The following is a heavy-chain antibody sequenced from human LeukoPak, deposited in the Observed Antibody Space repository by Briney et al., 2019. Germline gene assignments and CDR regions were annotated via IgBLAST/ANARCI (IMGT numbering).Heavy chain of an antibody. J-gene: IGHJ3*02. D-gene: IGHD3-10*01. CDR2: INPNSGCT. CDR3: ASGVFRSRGKEDAFDI. CDR1: GYTFTGYY. Sequence: SVNDSCKASGYTFTGYYMHWVRQAPGQGREWMGWINPNSGCTNYARKFQGRVTMTRETSISKASMSLSRLRSSGTAVYYFASGVFRSRGKEDAFDIWGQGTMVTVSS. V-gene: IGHV1-2*02.